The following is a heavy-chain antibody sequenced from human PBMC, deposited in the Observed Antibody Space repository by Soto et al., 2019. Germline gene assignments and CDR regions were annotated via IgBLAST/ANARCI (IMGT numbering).Heavy chain of an antibody. CDR3: AKGRGTNYYYHMDV. D-gene: IGHD1-26*01. Sequence: EVQLLESGGGLVQPGGSLRLSCAASGFTFNNYAISWVRQAPGKGLEWVSTITGSGDSAYYADSVKGRFIISRDNSKNTLYMQMHSLGAEDSAINYCAKGRGTNYYYHMDVWGGGTTVTVSS. CDR2: ITGSGDSA. V-gene: IGHV3-23*01. J-gene: IGHJ6*03. CDR1: GFTFNNYA.